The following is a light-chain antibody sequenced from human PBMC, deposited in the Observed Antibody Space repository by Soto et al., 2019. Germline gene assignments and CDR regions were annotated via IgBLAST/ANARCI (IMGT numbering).Light chain of an antibody. J-gene: IGKJ2*01. V-gene: IGKV1-9*01. Sequence: DIQMTQSPSSLSASVGDRVTITCRASQEISNYLAWYQQKPGKVPKLLIYSATTLQTGVSSRFSGSRSGPEFTLTISSLQPEDFATYYCQQLNSYPYTFAQGTKLEIK. CDR2: SAT. CDR3: QQLNSYPYT. CDR1: QEISNY.